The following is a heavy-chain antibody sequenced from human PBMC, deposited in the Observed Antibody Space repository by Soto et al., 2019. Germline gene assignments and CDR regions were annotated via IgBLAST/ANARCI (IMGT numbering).Heavy chain of an antibody. CDR3: AKDGIDTVTFEY. V-gene: IGHV3-23*01. CDR1: GFTFSSYA. CDR2: ISGSADTT. Sequence: EVQLLESGGGLVQPGGSLRLSCAASGFTFSSYAMSWVRHTPGKGLEWVSVISGSADTTVYADSVKGRFATSRDNATNTVYLQMNSLRADDTAVYYCAKDGIDTVTFEYWGQGTLVTVSS. J-gene: IGHJ4*02. D-gene: IGHD4-17*01.